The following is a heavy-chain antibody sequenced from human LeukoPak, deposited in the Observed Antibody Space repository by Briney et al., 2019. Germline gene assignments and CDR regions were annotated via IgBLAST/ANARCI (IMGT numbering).Heavy chain of an antibody. J-gene: IGHJ5*02. D-gene: IGHD2/OR15-2a*01. Sequence: GGSLTPSCAASGFTLTTFGMIWVRPPPGEGRGWVSSILPSGGEPNHAASLGGRFSLSTENSQSTLSLQMNSQRAEDTAIYDCATYRLVLLPFASWGQGSLVTVSS. V-gene: IGHV3-23*01. CDR1: GFTLTTFG. CDR2: ILPSGGEP. CDR3: ATYRLVLLPFAS.